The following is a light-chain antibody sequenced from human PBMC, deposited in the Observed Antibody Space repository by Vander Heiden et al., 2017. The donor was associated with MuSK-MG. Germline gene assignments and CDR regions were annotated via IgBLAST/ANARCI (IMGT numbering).Light chain of an antibody. V-gene: IGLV3-10*01. Sequence: SYELTQPPSVSVSPGQTARITCSGDALPKKYAYWFQQKSGKAPGRIIYEDNKRPSGISERVYAASSANIATSKISGAQLDEEADDYCYSTENNVVVFGGGTQLTVL. CDR3: YSTENNVVV. CDR2: EDN. CDR1: ALPKKY. J-gene: IGLJ3*02.